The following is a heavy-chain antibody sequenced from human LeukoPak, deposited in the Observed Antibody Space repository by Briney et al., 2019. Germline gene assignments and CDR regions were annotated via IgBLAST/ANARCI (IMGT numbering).Heavy chain of an antibody. CDR1: GGTFSSYT. D-gene: IGHD1-26*01. Sequence: SVKVSCKASGGTFSSYTISWVRQAPRQGLEWMGRIIPILGIANYAQKFQGRVTITADKSTSTAYMELSSLRSEDTAVYYCARGGSGSYYVSDAFDIWGQGTMVTVSS. CDR3: ARGGSGSYYVSDAFDI. J-gene: IGHJ3*02. CDR2: IIPILGIA. V-gene: IGHV1-69*02.